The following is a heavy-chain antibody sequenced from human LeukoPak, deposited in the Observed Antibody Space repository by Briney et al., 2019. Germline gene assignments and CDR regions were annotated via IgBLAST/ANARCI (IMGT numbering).Heavy chain of an antibody. Sequence: GGSLKLSCAASGFTFSDHYMDWVRQAPGKGLEWVGRTRNKANSYTTEYAASVKGRFTISRDDSKNSLYLQMNSLKTEDTAVYYCARTREDYYYYYYMDVWGKGTTVTVSS. CDR1: GFTFSDHY. J-gene: IGHJ6*03. V-gene: IGHV3-72*01. CDR2: TRNKANSYTT. CDR3: ARTREDYYYYYYMDV.